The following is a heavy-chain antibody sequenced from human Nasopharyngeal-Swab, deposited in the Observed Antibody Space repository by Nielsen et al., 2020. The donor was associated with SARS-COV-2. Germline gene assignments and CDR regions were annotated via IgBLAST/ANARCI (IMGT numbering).Heavy chain of an antibody. V-gene: IGHV3-23*01. Sequence: WIRQPPGKGLEWVSLISGDGGSTYYADSVKGRFTISRDNSKNTLYLQMNSLRAEDTAVYYCAKVRFLEWLLRFDPWGQGTLVTVSS. CDR3: AKVRFLEWLLRFDP. CDR2: ISGDGGST. J-gene: IGHJ5*02. D-gene: IGHD3-3*01.